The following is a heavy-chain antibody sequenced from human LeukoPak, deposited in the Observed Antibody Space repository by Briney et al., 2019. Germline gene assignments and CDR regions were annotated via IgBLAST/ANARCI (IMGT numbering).Heavy chain of an antibody. J-gene: IGHJ4*02. Sequence: APVKVSCKASGGTFSSYAISWVRQAPGQGLEWMGRIIPMFYTTNYAQKFQGRITITTDESTSTAYMELSSLKSEDTALYYCAREAYSSGWYYFDYWGQGTLVTVSS. D-gene: IGHD6-19*01. CDR1: GGTFSSYA. CDR3: AREAYSSGWYYFDY. CDR2: IIPMFYTT. V-gene: IGHV1-69*05.